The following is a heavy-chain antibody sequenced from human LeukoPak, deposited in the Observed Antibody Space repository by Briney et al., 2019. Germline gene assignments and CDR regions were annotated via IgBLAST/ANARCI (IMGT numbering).Heavy chain of an antibody. V-gene: IGHV1-2*02. CDR2: VNPHSGGT. CDR3: ARWSVATATDY. D-gene: IGHD5-12*01. CDR1: GYTFTDYY. Sequence: ASVKVSCKASGYTFTDYYIHWVRQAPGHGLEWMGWVNPHSGGTNFAQRFRGRVTLTRDTSVTTAYMELNSLRGDDTAVYYCARWSVATATDYWGQGTLVTVSS. J-gene: IGHJ4*02.